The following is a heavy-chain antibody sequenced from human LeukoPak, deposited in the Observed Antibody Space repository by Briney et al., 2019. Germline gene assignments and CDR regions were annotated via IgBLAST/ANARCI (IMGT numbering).Heavy chain of an antibody. CDR3: AGLVGRYSSGLYYYYLDY. J-gene: IGHJ4*02. CDR2: MYLSGTT. CDR1: GDSINSLDL. D-gene: IGHD3-22*01. V-gene: IGHV4-4*02. Sequence: SETLSLTCTVSGDSINSLDLWSWVRQPPGKGLEWIGEMYLSGTTHSNPSVKSRVTISIDKSKNQFFLNLSSVTAADTAVYYCAGLVGRYSSGLYYYYLDYWGQGTLVTVSS.